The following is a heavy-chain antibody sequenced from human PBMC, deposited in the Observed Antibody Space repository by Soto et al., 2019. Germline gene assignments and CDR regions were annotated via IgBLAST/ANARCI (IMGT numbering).Heavy chain of an antibody. CDR3: ARGDLLRAAAGTFPYYFDY. D-gene: IGHD6-13*01. CDR2: IYYSGST. V-gene: IGHV4-59*01. Sequence: PSETLSLTCTVSGGCSSRYYWSWIRQPPGKGLEWIGYIYYSGSTNYNPSLKSRGTISGDTSKTQSSLKLSSVTAADTAVYYCARGDLLRAAAGTFPYYFDYWGQGTLVTVSS. J-gene: IGHJ4*02. CDR1: GGCSSRYY.